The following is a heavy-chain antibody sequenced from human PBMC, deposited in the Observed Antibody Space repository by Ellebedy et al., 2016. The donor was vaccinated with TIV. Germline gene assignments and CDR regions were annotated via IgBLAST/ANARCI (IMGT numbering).Heavy chain of an antibody. Sequence: GGSLRLSXAASGFTFSSYAMSWIRQAPGKGLEWVSYISSSGSTIYYADSVKGRFTISRDNAKNSLYLQMNSLRAEDTAVYYCARVTMVRGPHYWGQGTLVTVSS. CDR3: ARVTMVRGPHY. V-gene: IGHV3-11*01. CDR1: GFTFSSYA. CDR2: ISSSGSTI. J-gene: IGHJ4*02. D-gene: IGHD3-10*01.